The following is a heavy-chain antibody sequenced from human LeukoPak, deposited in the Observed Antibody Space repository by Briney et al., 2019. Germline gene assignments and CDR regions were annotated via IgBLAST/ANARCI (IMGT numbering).Heavy chain of an antibody. V-gene: IGHV1-2*02. CDR2: INPNSGGT. Sequence: ASVKVSCKASGYTFTGYYMHWVRQAPGQGLEWMGWINPNSGGTNYAQKFQGRVTMTRDTSISTAYMELSRLRSDDTAVYYCARDLASLYDSSGYYKGVGAFDIWGQGTMVTVSS. CDR3: ARDLASLYDSSGYYKGVGAFDI. J-gene: IGHJ3*02. D-gene: IGHD3-22*01. CDR1: GYTFTGYY.